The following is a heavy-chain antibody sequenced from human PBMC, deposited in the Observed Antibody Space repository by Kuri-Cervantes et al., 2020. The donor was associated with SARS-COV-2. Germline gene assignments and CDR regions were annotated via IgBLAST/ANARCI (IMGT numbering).Heavy chain of an antibody. Sequence: GGSLRLSCAVSGFTFTSHAMHWVRQAPGKGLEWVALISYDGSNKYYADSVKGRFTISRDNSKNTLYLQMNSLRAEDTAVYYCARESIAVADTYTENKFGYWGQGTLVTVSS. CDR3: ARESIAVADTYTENKFGY. D-gene: IGHD6-19*01. CDR2: ISYDGSNK. V-gene: IGHV3-30-3*01. CDR1: GFTFTSHA. J-gene: IGHJ4*02.